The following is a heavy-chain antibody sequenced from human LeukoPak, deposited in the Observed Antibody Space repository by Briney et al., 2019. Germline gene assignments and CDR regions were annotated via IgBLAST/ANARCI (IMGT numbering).Heavy chain of an antibody. V-gene: IGHV3-23*01. CDR1: GLTFSRYA. Sequence: GGSLRLSCAVSGLTFSRYAMSWVRQAPGKGLEWVSAISESGSGTYYADSVKGRFTISRDNSKDTLSLQMYSLRAEDTALYFCARLGALGYCSGGSCFLDVWGRGTTVTVSS. CDR2: ISESGSGT. CDR3: ARLGALGYCSGGSCFLDV. J-gene: IGHJ6*02. D-gene: IGHD2-15*01.